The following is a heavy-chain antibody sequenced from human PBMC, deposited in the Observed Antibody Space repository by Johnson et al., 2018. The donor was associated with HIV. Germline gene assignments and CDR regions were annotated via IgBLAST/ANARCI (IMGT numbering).Heavy chain of an antibody. CDR2: IGTAGDT. J-gene: IGHJ3*02. V-gene: IGHV3-13*01. CDR3: ARGYYYDSSCYPDAFDI. D-gene: IGHD3-22*01. CDR1: GFTFSDYY. Sequence: VQLVESGGGLVQPGGSLRLSCAASGFTFSDYYMHWVRQATGKGLEWVSAIGTAGDTYYQGSVKSRFTISRENAKNSLYLQMISLRAGDTAVYYCARGYYYDSSCYPDAFDIWGQGTMVTVSS.